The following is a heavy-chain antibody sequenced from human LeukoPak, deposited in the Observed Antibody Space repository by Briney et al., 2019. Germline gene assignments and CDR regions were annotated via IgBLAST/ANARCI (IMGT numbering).Heavy chain of an antibody. CDR2: IYYSGST. D-gene: IGHD3-22*01. Sequence: GSLRLSCVGSGFTFNDYYMSWIRQAPGKGLEWIGSIYYSGSTYYNPSLKSRVTISVDTSKNQFSLKLSSVTAADTAVYYCARAQPLYYDSSGYYFDYWGQGTLVTVSS. CDR1: GFTFNDYY. V-gene: IGHV4-38-2*01. J-gene: IGHJ4*02. CDR3: ARAQPLYYDSSGYYFDY.